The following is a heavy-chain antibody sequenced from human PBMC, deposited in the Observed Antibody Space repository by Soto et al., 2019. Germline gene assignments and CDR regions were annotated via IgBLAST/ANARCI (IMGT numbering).Heavy chain of an antibody. CDR2: IYYSGST. D-gene: IGHD6-19*01. V-gene: IGHV4-59*08. J-gene: IGHJ5*02. CDR3: ARFRAVAGIPGNWFDP. CDR1: GGSISSYY. Sequence: SETLSLTCTVSGGSISSYYWSWIRQPPGKGLEWIGYIYYSGSTNYNPSLKSRVTISVDTSKNQFSLKLSSVTAADTAVYYCARFRAVAGIPGNWFDPWGQGSLVTVS.